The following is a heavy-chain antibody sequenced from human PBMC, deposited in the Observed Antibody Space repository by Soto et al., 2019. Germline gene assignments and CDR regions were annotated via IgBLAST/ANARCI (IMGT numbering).Heavy chain of an antibody. V-gene: IGHV1-69*06. CDR3: ARGVYGSGNYYTGPSAFDI. Sequence: QVQREQSGAEVKKPGSSVKVSCKASGGTLSDHGVAWLRQAPGQGLEWMGGTIPVFNTAKYAQKFQGRVTVTADKFTNIAYMELSSLRSEDTAFYFCARGVYGSGNYYTGPSAFDIWCQGTMVIVSS. CDR2: TIPVFNTA. J-gene: IGHJ3*02. D-gene: IGHD3-10*01. CDR1: GGTLSDHG.